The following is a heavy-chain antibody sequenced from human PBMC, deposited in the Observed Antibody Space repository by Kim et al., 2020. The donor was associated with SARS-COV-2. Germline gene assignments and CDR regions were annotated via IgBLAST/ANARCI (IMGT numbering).Heavy chain of an antibody. V-gene: IGHV3-33*05. CDR3: ARADYDSSGQYYYYGMDV. CDR2: ISYDGSNK. CDR1: GFTFSSYG. J-gene: IGHJ6*02. Sequence: GGSLRLSCAASGFTFSSYGMHWVRQAPGKGLEWVAVISYDGSNKYYADSVKGRFTISRDNSKNTLYLQMNSLRAEDTAVYYCARADYDSSGQYYYYGMDVWGQGTTVTVSS. D-gene: IGHD3-22*01.